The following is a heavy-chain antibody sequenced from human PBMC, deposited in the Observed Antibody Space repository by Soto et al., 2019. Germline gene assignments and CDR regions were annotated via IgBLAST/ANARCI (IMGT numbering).Heavy chain of an antibody. J-gene: IGHJ5*02. CDR2: IYYSGST. V-gene: IGHV4-31*03. Sequence: SETLSLTCTVSGGSISSGGYYWSWIRQHPGKGLEWIGYIYYSGSTYYNPSLKSRVTISVDTSKNQFSLKLSSVTAADTAVYYCARVVVPAATVWFDPWGQGTLVTVSS. CDR1: GGSISSGGYY. CDR3: ARVVVPAATVWFDP. D-gene: IGHD2-2*01.